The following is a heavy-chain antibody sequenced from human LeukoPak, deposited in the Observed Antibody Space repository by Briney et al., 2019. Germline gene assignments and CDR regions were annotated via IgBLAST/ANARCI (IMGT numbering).Heavy chain of an antibody. Sequence: GGSLRLSCAVSGFTFSSYSMTWVRQAPGKGLEWVSSISSSSGYKYYADSVKGRFTISRDNAKNSLFLQMDSLRAEDAAVYYCARTSGESTAALRAPFDYWGQGTLATVSS. V-gene: IGHV3-21*01. CDR2: ISSSSGYK. CDR1: GFTFSSYS. CDR3: ARTSGESTAALRAPFDY. D-gene: IGHD6-6*01. J-gene: IGHJ4*02.